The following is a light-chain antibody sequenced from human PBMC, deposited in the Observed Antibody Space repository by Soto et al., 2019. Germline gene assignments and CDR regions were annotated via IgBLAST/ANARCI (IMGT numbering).Light chain of an antibody. CDR3: QSYDSSLSGSVV. CDR2: GNT. Sequence: QSVLTQPPSVSGAPGQRVTISCTGSSSNIGAGYDVHWYQQAPGTAPKLLIYGNTNRPSGVPDRFSGSKSGTSASLAITALQAEDEADYYCQSYDSSLSGSVVFGGGTKLTVL. J-gene: IGLJ2*01. CDR1: SSNIGAGYD. V-gene: IGLV1-40*01.